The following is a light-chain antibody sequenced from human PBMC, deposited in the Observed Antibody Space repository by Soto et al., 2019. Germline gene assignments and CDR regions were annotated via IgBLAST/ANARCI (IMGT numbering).Light chain of an antibody. J-gene: IGKJ3*01. Sequence: DIQMTQSPSSVSASVGDRVTITCRASRDINTWLAWYQQKPGKAPKLLISAASSLQSGVPSRFSGSGYGTDFTLTISSLQPEDFATYYCQAAYTVPFTFGPGTKVDV. CDR2: AAS. V-gene: IGKV1-12*01. CDR3: QAAYTVPFT. CDR1: RDINTW.